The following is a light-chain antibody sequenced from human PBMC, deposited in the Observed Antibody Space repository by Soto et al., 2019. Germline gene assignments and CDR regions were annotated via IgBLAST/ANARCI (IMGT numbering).Light chain of an antibody. CDR2: DAS. J-gene: IGKJ3*01. CDR3: QQYGRSPH. V-gene: IGKV3-20*01. Sequence: DIVLTQSPDTLSLSPGERATLSCRASQSVSSYLAWYQQKPGQAPRLLIYDASNRATGIPARFSGSGSGTDFTLTISRLEPEDFAVYYCQQYGRSPHFGPGTRVDIK. CDR1: QSVSSY.